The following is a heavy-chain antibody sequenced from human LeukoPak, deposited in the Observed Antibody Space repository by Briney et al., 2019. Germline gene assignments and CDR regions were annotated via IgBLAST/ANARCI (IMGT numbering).Heavy chain of an antibody. V-gene: IGHV3-11*01. J-gene: IGHJ4*02. Sequence: KPGGSLRLSCAASGFSFNDSYMTWIRQAPGKGLEWVAYISGSSSSMYYADSVKGRFTISRDNARNSLYLNMSSLRADDTAVYYCARGKRRFDFWGQGTLVTVSS. CDR1: GFSFNDSY. CDR3: ARGKRRFDF. CDR2: ISGSSSSM.